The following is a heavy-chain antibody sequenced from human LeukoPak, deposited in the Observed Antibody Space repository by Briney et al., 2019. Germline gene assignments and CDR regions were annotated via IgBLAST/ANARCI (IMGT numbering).Heavy chain of an antibody. CDR3: ARGRITIFGVITPHFDN. CDR2: IQNSGNS. D-gene: IGHD3-3*01. V-gene: IGHV4-59*01. CDR1: GGSISSYY. Sequence: SETLSLTCTVSGGSISSYYWSWIRQPPGKGLEWIGDIQNSGNSNFNPSLKSRVTISLDTSKNQFSLDLNSVTAADTAMYYCARGRITIFGVITPHFDNWGQGTLVTVSS. J-gene: IGHJ4*02.